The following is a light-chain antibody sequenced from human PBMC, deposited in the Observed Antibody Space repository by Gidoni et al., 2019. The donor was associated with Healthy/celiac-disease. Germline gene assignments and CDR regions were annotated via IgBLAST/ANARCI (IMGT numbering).Light chain of an antibody. CDR1: SSDVGGYNY. CDR3: SSYTSSSIGV. J-gene: IGLJ3*02. CDR2: DVS. Sequence: QSALPPPASVSGSPGQPITISCTGTSSDVGGYNYVSWYQQHPGKAPKLMIYDVSNRPSGVSNRFSGSKSGNTASLTISGLQAEDEADYYCSSYTSSSIGVFGGGTKLTVL. V-gene: IGLV2-14*03.